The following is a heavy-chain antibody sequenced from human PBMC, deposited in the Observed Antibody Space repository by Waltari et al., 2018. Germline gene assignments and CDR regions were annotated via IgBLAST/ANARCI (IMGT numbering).Heavy chain of an antibody. CDR2: IKSQNDGATT. Sequence: EVQMVESGGGSMKPGASLRLSCVASGFIFTPAWLTWVRQAPGKGLEWVGRIKSQNDGATTDFAASVRGRFSISRDDSQNMVFLQMNSLRTEDTAVYYCTTLDAPWGGWGHGTLVTVSS. CDR1: GFIFTPAW. J-gene: IGHJ4*01. V-gene: IGHV3-15*01. D-gene: IGHD7-27*01. CDR3: TTLDAPWGG.